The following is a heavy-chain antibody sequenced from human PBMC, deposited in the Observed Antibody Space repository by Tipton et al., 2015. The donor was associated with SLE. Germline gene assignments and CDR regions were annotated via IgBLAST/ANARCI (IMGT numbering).Heavy chain of an antibody. CDR3: ARRRFQSAPDY. D-gene: IGHD2-21*01. J-gene: IGHJ4*02. V-gene: IGHV4-39*07. CDR2: IYYSGRT. CDR1: GGSISTSNNY. Sequence: TLSLTCTVSGGSISTSNNYWDWIRQPPGKGLEWIGTIYYSGRTDYNPSLKSRVAMSVDTSMNQFSLRLTPVTAADTAVYYCARRRFQSAPDYWGQGTLVSVSS.